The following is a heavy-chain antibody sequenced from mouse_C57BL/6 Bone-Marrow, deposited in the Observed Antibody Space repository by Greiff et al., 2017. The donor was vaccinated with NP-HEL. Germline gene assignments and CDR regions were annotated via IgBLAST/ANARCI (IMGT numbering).Heavy chain of an antibody. CDR3: ARSLFITTVVTFDY. J-gene: IGHJ2*01. CDR1: GFTFSSYG. Sequence: VQLKESGGDLVKPGGSLKLSCAASGFTFSSYGMSWVRQTPDKRLEWVATISSGGSYTYYPDSVKGRFTISRDNAKNTLYLQMSSLKSEDTAMYYCARSLFITTVVTFDYWGQGTTLTVSS. CDR2: ISSGGSYT. V-gene: IGHV5-6*01. D-gene: IGHD1-1*01.